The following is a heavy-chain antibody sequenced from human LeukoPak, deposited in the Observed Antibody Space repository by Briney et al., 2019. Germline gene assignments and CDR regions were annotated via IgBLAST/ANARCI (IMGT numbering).Heavy chain of an antibody. V-gene: IGHV4-59*12. CDR2: IYYSGIT. J-gene: IGHJ4*02. CDR1: GGSTNRYY. CDR3: ARDAHRRGYSYGYDY. D-gene: IGHD5-18*01. Sequence: SETLSLTCTVSGGSTNRYYWSWIRQSPGKSLEWIGYIYYSGITTYNPSLKSRVTISIDTSKNQFSLNLSSVTAADTAVYYCARDAHRRGYSYGYDYWGQGTLVTVSS.